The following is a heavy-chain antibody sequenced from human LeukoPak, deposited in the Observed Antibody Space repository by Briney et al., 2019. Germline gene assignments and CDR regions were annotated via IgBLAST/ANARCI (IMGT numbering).Heavy chain of an antibody. CDR1: GFTFSDYS. D-gene: IGHD5-24*01. CDR3: ARDYKYAFDN. Sequence: GRSLRLSCAASGFTFSDYSMNWVRQAPGKGLEWISYIGIDSGNTNYADSVKGRFTISGDKAKNSLYLQMNSLRVEDTAVYYCARDYKYAFDNWGQGTLVTVSS. J-gene: IGHJ4*02. CDR2: IGIDSGNT. V-gene: IGHV3-48*01.